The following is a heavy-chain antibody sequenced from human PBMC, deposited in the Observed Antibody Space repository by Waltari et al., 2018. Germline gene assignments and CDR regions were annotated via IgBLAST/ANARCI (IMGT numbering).Heavy chain of an antibody. Sequence: EVQLVESGGGLVKPGGYLRLSCAASGFTFSNAWMSWVRHAPGKGLEWVGRIKSKTDGGTTDYAAPVNGRFTISRDDSKHTLYLQMNSLTTEDTAVYYCTTYGDSAEKFDYWGQATLVTVSS. D-gene: IGHD4-17*01. CDR2: IKSKTDGGTT. J-gene: IGHJ4*02. CDR3: TTYGDSAEKFDY. CDR1: GFTFSNAW. V-gene: IGHV3-15*01.